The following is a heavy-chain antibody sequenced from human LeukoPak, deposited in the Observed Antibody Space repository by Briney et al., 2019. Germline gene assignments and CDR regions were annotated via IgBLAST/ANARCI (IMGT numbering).Heavy chain of an antibody. CDR1: GGAFSSYA. Sequence: SVKVSCKASGGAFSSYAISWVRQAPGQGLEWMGRIIPILGIANYAQKFQGRVTITADKSTSTAYMELSSLRSEGTAVYYCARGDTAMEGSFDYWGQGTLVTVSS. CDR3: ARGDTAMEGSFDY. J-gene: IGHJ4*02. V-gene: IGHV1-69*04. D-gene: IGHD5-18*01. CDR2: IIPILGIA.